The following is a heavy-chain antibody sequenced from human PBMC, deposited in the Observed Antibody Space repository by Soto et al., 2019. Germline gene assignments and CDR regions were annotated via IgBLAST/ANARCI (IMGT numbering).Heavy chain of an antibody. CDR2: ISVSGVST. CDR1: GFTFSSYS. D-gene: IGHD3-22*01. Sequence: LRLSCAASGFTFSSYSMSWVRQAPGKGLEWVSAISVSGVSTYYADSVKVRFTISRDNSKKTLYLQMNSLRAEDTAVYYCAKDTTDMIVVANDAFHXWGQGTMVTVS. V-gene: IGHV3-23*01. J-gene: IGHJ3*02. CDR3: AKDTTDMIVVANDAFHX.